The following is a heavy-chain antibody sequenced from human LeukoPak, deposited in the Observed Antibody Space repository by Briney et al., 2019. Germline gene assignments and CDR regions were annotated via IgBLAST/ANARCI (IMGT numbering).Heavy chain of an antibody. CDR2: IYYRGST. J-gene: IGHJ4*02. V-gene: IGHV4-59*01. CDR1: GGSISSYY. D-gene: IGHD6-6*01. Sequence: PSETLSLSCTVSGGSISSYYWNWIRQPPGKGLEWIGYIYYRGSTNYNPSLKSRVTISVDTSKNQFSLKLASVTAADTAVYYCARGYTSSSEPFDYWGQGTLVTVSS. CDR3: ARGYTSSSEPFDY.